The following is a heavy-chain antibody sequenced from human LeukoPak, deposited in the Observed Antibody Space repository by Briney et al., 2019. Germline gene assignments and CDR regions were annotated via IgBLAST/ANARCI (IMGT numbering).Heavy chain of an antibody. V-gene: IGHV4-30-4*08. Sequence: SQTLSLTCTVSGGSISSGDYYWSWIRQPPGKGLEWIGYIYYSGSTYYNPSLKSRVTISVDTSKNQFSLKLSSVTAADTAVYYCARGGGYCSRTSCSGFDYWGQGTLVTVSS. J-gene: IGHJ4*02. CDR2: IYYSGST. CDR1: GGSISSGDYY. CDR3: ARGGGYCSRTSCSGFDY. D-gene: IGHD2-2*01.